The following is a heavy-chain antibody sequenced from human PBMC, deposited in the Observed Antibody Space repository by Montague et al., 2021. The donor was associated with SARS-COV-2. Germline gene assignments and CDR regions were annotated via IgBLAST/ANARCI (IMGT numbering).Heavy chain of an antibody. J-gene: IGHJ3*02. Sequence: SETLSLTCTVSGGSITGYYWSWLRRSPGKGLEWIAYIYDGGAVNYNPSLGSRVTISTDTSKNQLSLKVNSVTAADTAVYYCARDHPYGGPRGAYDIWGQETVVTVSS. CDR2: IYDGGAV. CDR3: ARDHPYGGPRGAYDI. CDR1: GGSITGYY. V-gene: IGHV4-59*01. D-gene: IGHD4-23*01.